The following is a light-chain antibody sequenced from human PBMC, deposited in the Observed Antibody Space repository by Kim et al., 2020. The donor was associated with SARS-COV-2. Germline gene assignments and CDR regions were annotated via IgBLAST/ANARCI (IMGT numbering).Light chain of an antibody. CDR2: GAS. J-gene: IGKJ4*01. V-gene: IGKV3-15*01. CDR1: QSVSSN. Sequence: EIVMTQSPATLSVSPGERSTLSCRASQSVSSNLAWYQQKPGQAPRLLIYGASTRATGIPARFSGSGSGTEFTLTISSLQSEDFAVYYCQQYNNWPPLTFGGGKKVDIK. CDR3: QQYNNWPPLT.